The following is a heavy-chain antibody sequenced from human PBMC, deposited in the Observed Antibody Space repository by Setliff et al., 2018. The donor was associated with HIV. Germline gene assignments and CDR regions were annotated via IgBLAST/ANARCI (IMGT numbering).Heavy chain of an antibody. CDR3: AREFSSSSFDQ. CDR2: IYYSGTT. J-gene: IGHJ4*02. V-gene: IGHV4-39*02. CDR1: GGSISSGSHY. D-gene: IGHD6-6*01. Sequence: SETLSLTCSVSGGSISSGSHYWGWIRQAPGKGLEWIGNIYYSGTTFYHPSLKSRVSISVDTSRNEFSLKLTSVTAADTAVYYCAREFSSSSFDQWGQGTLVTVSS.